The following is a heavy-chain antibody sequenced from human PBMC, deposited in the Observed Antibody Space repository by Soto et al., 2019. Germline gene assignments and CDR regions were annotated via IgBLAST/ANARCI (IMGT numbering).Heavy chain of an antibody. J-gene: IGHJ4*02. D-gene: IGHD2-15*01. Sequence: EVQLVESGGGLIQPGGSLRLSCAASGFTVSSNYMSGVRQAPGKGLEWVSVIYSGGSTYYADSVKGRFTISRDNSKNTLSLKMNSLRAEDTAVYYCARGKWAGAATPIEYWGQGTLVTVSS. CDR3: ARGKWAGAATPIEY. CDR1: GFTVSSNY. V-gene: IGHV3-53*01. CDR2: IYSGGST.